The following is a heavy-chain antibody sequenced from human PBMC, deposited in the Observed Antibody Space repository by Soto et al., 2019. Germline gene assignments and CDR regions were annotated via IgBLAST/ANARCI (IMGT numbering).Heavy chain of an antibody. J-gene: IGHJ6*02. CDR2: IYPGDSDT. D-gene: IGHD3-3*01. V-gene: IGHV5-51*01. CDR3: ARRYDFWSGGNYYYGMDV. Sequence: PGGSLKISCKGSGYSFTSYWIGWVRQMPGKGLEWMGIIYPGDSDTRYSPSFQGQVTISADKSISTAYLQWSSLKASDTAMYYCARRYDFWSGGNYYYGMDVWGQGTTVTVPS. CDR1: GYSFTSYW.